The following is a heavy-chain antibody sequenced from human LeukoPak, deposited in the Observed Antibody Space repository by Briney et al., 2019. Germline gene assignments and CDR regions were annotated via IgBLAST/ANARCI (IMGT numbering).Heavy chain of an antibody. CDR1: GGTFSSYA. Sequence: AAVKVSCKASGGTFSSYAISWVRQAPGQGLEWMGGIIPIFGTANYAQKFQGRVTITADESTSTAYMELSSLRSEDTAVYYCARGNCSSTSCYGVEDYMDVWGKGTMVTISS. CDR2: IIPIFGTA. V-gene: IGHV1-69*13. J-gene: IGHJ6*03. D-gene: IGHD2-2*01. CDR3: ARGNCSSTSCYGVEDYMDV.